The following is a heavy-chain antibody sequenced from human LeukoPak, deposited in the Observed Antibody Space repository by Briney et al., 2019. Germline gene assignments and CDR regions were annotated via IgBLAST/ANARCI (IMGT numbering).Heavy chain of an antibody. D-gene: IGHD6-6*01. CDR2: ISSRSIDI. Sequence: GGSLRLSCAASGFTFSTYTMHWVRQAPGRGLEWVSSISSRSIDIYYADSVKGRFTISRDNAKNSLHLQMNSLRAEDTAVYYCAREWSPFWGSSYGYWGQGTLVTVSS. J-gene: IGHJ4*02. CDR1: GFTFSTYT. CDR3: AREWSPFWGSSYGY. V-gene: IGHV3-21*06.